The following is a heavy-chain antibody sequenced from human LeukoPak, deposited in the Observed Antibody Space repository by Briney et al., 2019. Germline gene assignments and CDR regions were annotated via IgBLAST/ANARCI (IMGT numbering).Heavy chain of an antibody. V-gene: IGHV4-61*02. Sequence: SETLSLTCTVSGGSISSGPYYWTWIRQPAGKGLEWIGRIYTSGSTNYNPSLKSRVTISVDTSKNQFSLKLRSVTAADTAVYYCARQDSSSWFYHQLDQYYFDYWGQGTLVTVSS. CDR2: IYTSGST. CDR1: GGSISSGPYY. CDR3: ARQDSSSWFYHQLDQYYFDY. D-gene: IGHD6-13*01. J-gene: IGHJ4*02.